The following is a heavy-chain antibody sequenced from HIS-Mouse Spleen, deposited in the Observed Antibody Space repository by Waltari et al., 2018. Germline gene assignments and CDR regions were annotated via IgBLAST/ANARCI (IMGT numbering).Heavy chain of an antibody. J-gene: IGHJ3*02. CDR1: GGSISSSSYY. CDR3: AGVPGDYSGAFDI. Sequence: QLQLQESGPGLVKPSETLSLTCTVSGGSISSSSYYWGWIRQPPGKGLEWIGSIYYSGSTYSNPPLNTRVPISVDTSKNQFSLKLSSVTASDTAVYYCAGVPGDYSGAFDIWGQGTMVTVSS. D-gene: IGHD4-17*01. V-gene: IGHV4-39*07. CDR2: IYYSGST.